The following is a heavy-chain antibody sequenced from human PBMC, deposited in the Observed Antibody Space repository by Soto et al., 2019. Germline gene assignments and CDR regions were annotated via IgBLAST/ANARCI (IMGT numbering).Heavy chain of an antibody. CDR3: ARGRDGYNSYHFGY. V-gene: IGHV1-8*01. CDR1: GYTFTSYD. D-gene: IGHD5-12*01. J-gene: IGHJ4*02. CDR2: MNPNSGNT. Sequence: ASVKVSCKASGYTFTSYDINWVRQATGQGLEWMGWMNPNSGNTGYAQKFQGRVTMTRNTSISTAYMELSSLRSEDTAVYYCARGRDGYNSYHFGYWGQGTLVTVSS.